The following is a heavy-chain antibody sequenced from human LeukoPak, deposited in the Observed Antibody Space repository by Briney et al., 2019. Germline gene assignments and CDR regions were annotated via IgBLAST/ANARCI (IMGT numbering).Heavy chain of an antibody. Sequence: PGRSLRLSCAASGFTFDDYAMHWVRQAPGKGLEWVSGISWNSGSIGYADSVKGRFTISRDNAKNSLYLQMNSLRAEDTALYYCAKTKWGYFDYWGQGTLVTVSS. J-gene: IGHJ4*02. V-gene: IGHV3-9*01. CDR1: GFTFDDYA. D-gene: IGHD3-16*01. CDR2: ISWNSGSI. CDR3: AKTKWGYFDY.